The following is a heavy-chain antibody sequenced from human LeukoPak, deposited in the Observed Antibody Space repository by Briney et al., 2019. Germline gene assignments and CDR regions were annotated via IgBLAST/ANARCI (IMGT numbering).Heavy chain of an antibody. CDR1: GFTFSSYW. CDR2: INSDGSST. D-gene: IGHD5-24*01. J-gene: IGHJ5*02. CDR3: ARDGYNLYSANWFDP. V-gene: IGHV3-74*01. Sequence: PGGFLRLSCAASGFTFSSYWMHWVRQAPGKGLVWVSRINSDGSSTSYADSVKGRFTISRDNAKNTLYLQMNSLRAEDTAVYYCARDGYNLYSANWFDPWGQGTLVTVTS.